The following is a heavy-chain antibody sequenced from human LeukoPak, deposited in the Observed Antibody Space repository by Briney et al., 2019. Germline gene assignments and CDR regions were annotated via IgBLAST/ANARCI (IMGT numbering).Heavy chain of an antibody. CDR3: ARGVEEYSSSWYDGYFDY. Sequence: SVKVSCKASGGTFSSYAISWVRQAPGQGLEWMGGIIPIFGTANYAQKFQGRVTITADESTSTAYMELSSLRSEDTAVYYCARGVEEYSSSWYDGYFDYWGQGTWSPSPQ. CDR2: IIPIFGTA. V-gene: IGHV1-69*13. D-gene: IGHD6-13*01. CDR1: GGTFSSYA. J-gene: IGHJ4*02.